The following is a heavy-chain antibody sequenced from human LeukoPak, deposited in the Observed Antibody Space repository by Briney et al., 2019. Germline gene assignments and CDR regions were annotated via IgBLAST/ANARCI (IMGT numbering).Heavy chain of an antibody. V-gene: IGHV3-74*01. D-gene: IGHD3-16*02. J-gene: IGHJ4*02. CDR1: GFTFRSYW. CDR3: ARDTGSYDYVRGSYRLTTPGYFDY. Sequence: GGSLILSCAASGFTFRSYWMHWVRQAPGKGLVWVSRINSDGSSTSYADSVKGRFTISRDNAKNTLYVQINSLRAAATGVYYCARDTGSYDYVRGSYRLTTPGYFDYWGQGTLVTVSS. CDR2: INSDGSST.